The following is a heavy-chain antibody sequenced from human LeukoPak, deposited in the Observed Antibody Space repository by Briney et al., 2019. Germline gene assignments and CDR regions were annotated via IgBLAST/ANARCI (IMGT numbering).Heavy chain of an antibody. CDR3: ARDQDRSVVPLYDFQY. D-gene: IGHD2-15*01. J-gene: IGHJ4*02. V-gene: IGHV3-33*08. Sequence: GGSLRLPCAASGFTFASYAMSWVRQAPGKGLEWVAVIWYDGSNKYYADSVKGRFTISRDNSKNTLYLQMNSLRAEDTAVYYCARDQDRSVVPLYDFQYWGQGTLVTVSS. CDR2: IWYDGSNK. CDR1: GFTFASYA.